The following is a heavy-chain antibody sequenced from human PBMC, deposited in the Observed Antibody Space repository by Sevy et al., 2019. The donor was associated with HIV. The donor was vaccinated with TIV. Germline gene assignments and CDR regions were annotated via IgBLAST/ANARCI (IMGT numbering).Heavy chain of an antibody. CDR2: IYFTGNT. CDR3: ARDSTTRPRVLDY. V-gene: IGHV4-59*01. Sequence: SETLSLTCSVSGGSISSYFWTWVRQSPGKGLEWIGNIYFTGNTDYSPSLTSRVTLSLDTSKRQFSLTLKSVTAADTAIYFCARDSTTRPRVLDYWGQGTLVTVSS. CDR1: GGSISSYF. J-gene: IGHJ4*02. D-gene: IGHD1-1*01.